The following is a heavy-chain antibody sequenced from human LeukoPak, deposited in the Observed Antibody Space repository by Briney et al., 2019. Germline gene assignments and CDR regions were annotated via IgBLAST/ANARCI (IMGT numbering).Heavy chain of an antibody. J-gene: IGHJ6*03. V-gene: IGHV3-74*01. D-gene: IGHD1-14*01. CDR2: INSDGSST. CDR3: ARESSLPETNYYYMDV. CDR1: GFTFSSYW. Sequence: GGSLRLSCAASGFTFSSYWMHWVRQAPGKGLVWVSRINSDGSSTSYADSVKGRFTISRDNAKNTLYLQMNSLRAEDTAVYYCARESSLPETNYYYMDVWGKGTTVTVSS.